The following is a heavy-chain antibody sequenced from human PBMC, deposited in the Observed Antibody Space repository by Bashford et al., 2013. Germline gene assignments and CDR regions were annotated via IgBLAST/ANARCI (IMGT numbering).Heavy chain of an antibody. CDR2: TSTYNGNT. V-gene: IGHV1-18*01. J-gene: IGHJ4*02. Sequence: IVWVRQAPGQGLEWMGWTSTYNGNTNYAQQFQGRVTMTTDTSTSTAYMELRSLRSDDTAVYYCARDMGGTYPLGHDYWGQGTLVTVSS. CDR3: ARDMGGTYPLGHDY. D-gene: IGHD1-26*01.